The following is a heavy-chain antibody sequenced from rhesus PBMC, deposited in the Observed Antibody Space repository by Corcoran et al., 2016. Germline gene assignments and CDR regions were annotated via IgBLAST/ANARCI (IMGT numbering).Heavy chain of an antibody. CDR1: GFSISTTGTG. Sequence: QVTLKESGPALVKPTQTLTLTCTFSGFSISTTGTGVGWIRQPPGKALEWLASIYWNDSKYYSTWRKSRINIPKDTCKNQVVLTMTNMDPVDTATYYCARVPSGDYWGQGVLVTVSS. CDR3: ARVPSGDY. CDR2: IYWNDSK. J-gene: IGHJ4*01. V-gene: IGHV2-95*01.